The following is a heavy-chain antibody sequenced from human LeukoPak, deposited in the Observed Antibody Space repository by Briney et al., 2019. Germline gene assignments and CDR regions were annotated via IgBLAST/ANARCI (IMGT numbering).Heavy chain of an antibody. CDR3: ARGVVPAAITSWFDP. CDR2: IISAFGPA. CDR1: GGTFSNHV. J-gene: IGHJ5*02. V-gene: IGHV1-69*13. D-gene: IGHD2-2*01. Sequence: SVKVSCKASGGTFSNHVMTWVRQAPGQGLEWMGGIISAFGPANYAQKFQGRVTITADESINTAYMELSSLRSEDTAVYYCARGVVPAAITSWFDPWGQGALVTVSS.